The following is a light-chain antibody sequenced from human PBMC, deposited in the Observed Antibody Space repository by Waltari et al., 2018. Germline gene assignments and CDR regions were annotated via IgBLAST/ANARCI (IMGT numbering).Light chain of an antibody. V-gene: IGLV2-11*01. J-gene: IGLJ3*02. CDR3: CSYAGSITFWV. CDR2: DVT. Sequence: QSALTQPRSVSGSPGQSVTISCTGTSSDVGGYHYVSWYPHHPGKAPKLIIYDVTKRPSGVPDRFSASKSDNTASLTISGLQAEDEADYYCCSYAGSITFWVFGGGTKLTVL. CDR1: SSDVGGYHY.